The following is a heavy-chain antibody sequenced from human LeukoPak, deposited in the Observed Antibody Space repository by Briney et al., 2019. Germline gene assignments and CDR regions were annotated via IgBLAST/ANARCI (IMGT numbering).Heavy chain of an antibody. CDR3: AKSRDTRGQVYYFDY. D-gene: IGHD3-16*02. Sequence: GGSLRLSCAASGFTFSSYAMSWVRQAPGKGLEWVSSISGSGGDTYYADSVKGRFTISRDNSKNTLYLQMNSLRAEDTAVYYCAKSRDTRGQVYYFDYWGQGTLVTVSS. CDR2: ISGSGGDT. J-gene: IGHJ4*02. CDR1: GFTFSSYA. V-gene: IGHV3-23*01.